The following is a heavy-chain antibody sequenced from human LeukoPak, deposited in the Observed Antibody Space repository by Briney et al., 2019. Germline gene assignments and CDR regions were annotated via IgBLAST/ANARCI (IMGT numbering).Heavy chain of an antibody. J-gene: IGHJ4*02. CDR1: GYTFTSYY. Sequence: GASVKVSCKASGYTFTSYYMHWVRQAPGQGLEWMGIINPSGGSTSYAQKFQGRVTVTRDTSTSTLYMELGSLTSEDTALYYCARVHTSAPGTLFDYWGQGTLVTVSS. CDR2: INPSGGST. D-gene: IGHD3-3*01. CDR3: ARVHTSAPGTLFDY. V-gene: IGHV1-46*01.